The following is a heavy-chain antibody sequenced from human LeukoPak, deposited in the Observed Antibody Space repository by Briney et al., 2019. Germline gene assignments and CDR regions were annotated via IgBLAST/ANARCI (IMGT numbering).Heavy chain of an antibody. V-gene: IGHV3-48*02. J-gene: IGHJ4*02. CDR2: ISPSSSTI. CDR1: GFTFSDYS. Sequence: GRSLRLSCAASGFTFSDYSINWVRQAPEKGLEWLSYISPSSSTIFYADSVKGRFTISRDNAKNSVYLQMNSLRDEDTAVYYCARDPSGRGYRHFDNWGQGILVTVSS. D-gene: IGHD1-26*01. CDR3: ARDPSGRGYRHFDN.